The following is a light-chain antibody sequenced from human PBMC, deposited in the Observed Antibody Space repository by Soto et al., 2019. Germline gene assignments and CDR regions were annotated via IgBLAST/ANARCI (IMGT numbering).Light chain of an antibody. CDR2: DAI. V-gene: IGKV3-15*01. CDR1: QNVDTN. J-gene: IGKJ4*01. Sequence: EIVLTQSPGTLSLSPGERATLSCRASQNVDTNYLAWYQQKPGQAPRIIIYDAIIRAPDVPARFSGSWSGTEFTLTINSLQYEDFEVYYCQQYDAWPLTLGGGTKVDIK. CDR3: QQYDAWPLT.